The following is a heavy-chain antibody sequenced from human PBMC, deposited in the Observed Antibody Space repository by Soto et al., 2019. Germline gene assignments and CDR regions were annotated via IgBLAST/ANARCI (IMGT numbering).Heavy chain of an antibody. D-gene: IGHD3-3*01. Sequence: ASVKVSCKASGYTFTSYGISWVRQAPGQGLEWMGWISAYNGNTNYAQKLQGRVTMTTDTSTSTAYMELRSLRSDDTAVYYCARVLFRIYDFWSGSTDNWFDPWGQGTLVTVSS. V-gene: IGHV1-18*01. CDR3: ARVLFRIYDFWSGSTDNWFDP. CDR2: ISAYNGNT. J-gene: IGHJ5*02. CDR1: GYTFTSYG.